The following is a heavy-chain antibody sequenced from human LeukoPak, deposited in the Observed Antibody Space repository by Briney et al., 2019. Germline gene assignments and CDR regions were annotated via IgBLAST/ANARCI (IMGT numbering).Heavy chain of an antibody. CDR2: INPNSGGT. J-gene: IGHJ4*02. CDR3: ARVRVGEGRSFDY. CDR1: GYTFTGYY. D-gene: IGHD2-21*01. Sequence: GASVKVSCKASGYTFTGYYMHWVRQAPGQGLEWMGWINPNSGGTNYAQKFQGWVTMTRDTSISTAYMELSGLRSDDTAVYYCARVRVGEGRSFDYWGQGTLVTVSS. V-gene: IGHV1-2*04.